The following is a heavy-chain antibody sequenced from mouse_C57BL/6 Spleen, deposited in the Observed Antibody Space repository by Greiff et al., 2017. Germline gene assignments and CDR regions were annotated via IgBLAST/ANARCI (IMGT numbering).Heavy chain of an antibody. CDR2: ISSGGDYI. V-gene: IGHV5-9-1*02. CDR3: TRAGGYSNPFAY. J-gene: IGHJ3*01. CDR1: GFTFSSYA. Sequence: EVQLVESGEGLVKPGGSLKLSCAASGFTFSSYAMSWVRQTPEKRLEWVAYISSGGDYIYYADTVKGRFTISRDNARYTLYLQMSSLKSEDTAMYYCTRAGGYSNPFAYWGQGTLVTVSA. D-gene: IGHD2-5*01.